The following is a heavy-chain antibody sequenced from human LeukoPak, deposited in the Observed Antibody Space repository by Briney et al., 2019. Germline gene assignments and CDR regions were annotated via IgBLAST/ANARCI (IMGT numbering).Heavy chain of an antibody. D-gene: IGHD3-10*01. CDR1: VGSISSGGYS. Sequence: PSQTLSLTCAVSVGSISSGGYSWSWIRQPPGKGLEWIGYIYHSGSIYYNPSLKSRVTISVDRSKNQLSLKLRSVTAADTAVSYCARSDYYGSGSYYKGTNYFDYWGQGTLVTVSS. CDR3: ARSDYYGSGSYYKGTNYFDY. J-gene: IGHJ4*02. V-gene: IGHV4-30-2*01. CDR2: IYHSGSI.